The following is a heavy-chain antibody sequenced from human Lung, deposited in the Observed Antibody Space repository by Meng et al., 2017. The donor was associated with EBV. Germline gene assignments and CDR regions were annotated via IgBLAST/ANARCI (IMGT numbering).Heavy chain of an antibody. V-gene: IGHV4-31*03. Sequence: LQESGPGLVKLSQTLSLTCTVSGGSIRFGDYYWSWIRQPPGKGLEWIGYIYYSGSTYYNPSLKSRVTISVDTSKNQFSLNLTFVTAADTAVYYCATTTVRGVNWIDPWGQGTLVTVSS. J-gene: IGHJ5*02. CDR3: ATTTVRGVNWIDP. D-gene: IGHD3-10*01. CDR1: GGSIRFGDYY. CDR2: IYYSGST.